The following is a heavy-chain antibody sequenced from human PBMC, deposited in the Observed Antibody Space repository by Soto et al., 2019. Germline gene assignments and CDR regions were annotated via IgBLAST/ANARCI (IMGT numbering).Heavy chain of an antibody. J-gene: IGHJ4*02. Sequence: SETLSLTCAVYGGSFSGYYWSWIRQPPGKGLEWIGEINHSGSTNYNPSLKSRVTISVDTSKNQFSLKLSSVTAADTAVYYCASSPPLTAVGPVHYFDYWGQGTLVTVSS. CDR1: GGSFSGYY. V-gene: IGHV4-34*01. CDR2: INHSGST. CDR3: ASSPPLTAVGPVHYFDY. D-gene: IGHD3-16*01.